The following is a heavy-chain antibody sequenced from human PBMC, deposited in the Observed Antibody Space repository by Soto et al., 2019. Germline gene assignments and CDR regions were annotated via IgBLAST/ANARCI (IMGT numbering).Heavy chain of an antibody. CDR2: ISYDGSNK. V-gene: IGHV3-30*18. D-gene: IGHD5-12*01. Sequence: QVQLVESGGGVVQPGRSLRLSCAASGFTFSSYGMHWVRQAPGKGLEWVAVISYDGSNKYYADSVKGQFTISRDNSKNTLYLQMNSLRAEDTAVYYCAKEGIVATIGLGYWGQGTLVTVSS. J-gene: IGHJ4*02. CDR1: GFTFSSYG. CDR3: AKEGIVATIGLGY.